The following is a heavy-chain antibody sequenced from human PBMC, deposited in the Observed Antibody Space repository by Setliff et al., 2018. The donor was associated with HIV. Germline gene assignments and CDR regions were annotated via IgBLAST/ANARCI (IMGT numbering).Heavy chain of an antibody. CDR1: GFTFPSYS. V-gene: IGHV1-3*01. CDR3: ARDSRDIVVVIAPEPEPYYYYGMDV. J-gene: IGHJ6*04. CDR2: ISAGNGNT. Sequence: KVSCKASGFTFPSYSIHWVRQAPGQSLEWMGWISAGNGNTKYSQNFQGRVTITRDASATTAYMELSSLRSEDTAVYYCARDSRDIVVVIAPEPEPYYYYGMDVWGEGTTVTVSS. D-gene: IGHD2-15*01.